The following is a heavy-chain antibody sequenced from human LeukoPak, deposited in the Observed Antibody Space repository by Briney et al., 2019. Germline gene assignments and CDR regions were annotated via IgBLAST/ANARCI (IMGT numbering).Heavy chain of an antibody. J-gene: IGHJ1*01. V-gene: IGHV3-21*01. D-gene: IGHD3-22*01. CDR1: GFTFSSHS. CDR3: AATYYYDSSGPYEYFQH. CDR2: ISSSSSYI. Sequence: GGSLRLSCAASGFTFSSHSMNWVRQAPGKGLEWVSSISSSSSYIYYADSVKGRFTISRDNAKNSLYLQMNSLRAEDTAVYYCAATYYYDSSGPYEYFQHWGQGTLVTVSS.